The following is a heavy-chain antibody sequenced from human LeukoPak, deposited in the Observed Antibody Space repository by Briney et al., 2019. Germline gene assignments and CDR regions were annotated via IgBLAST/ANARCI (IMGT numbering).Heavy chain of an antibody. V-gene: IGHV4-59*08. CDR1: GASISGYY. J-gene: IGHJ5*02. CDR2: IFNTGST. Sequence: LSGTLSLTCTVSGASISGYYWSWIRQAPEKGLEWVGYIFNTGSTKYNPSVKSRVTISMDTSKHQFSLRLNSVTAADTAVYYCPRHPQEFRSYWFDHWGQGTLVTVSS. D-gene: IGHD3-10*01. CDR3: PRHPQEFRSYWFDH.